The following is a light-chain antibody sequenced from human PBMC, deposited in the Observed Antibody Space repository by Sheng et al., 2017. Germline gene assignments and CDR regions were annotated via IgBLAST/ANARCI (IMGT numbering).Light chain of an antibody. CDR1: XNDPT. CDR2: RDT. CDR3: QSTDTTGTYMT. Sequence: SYELTQSPSLSVSPGQTATITCSGGNXNDPTIHIGINRSQAWPLVLVIYRDTSRPSGIPERFSGSSSGTIVTLTVSGVQPEDEADYYCQSTDTTGTYMTFGGGTKLTVL. V-gene: IGLV3-25*03. J-gene: IGLJ2*01.